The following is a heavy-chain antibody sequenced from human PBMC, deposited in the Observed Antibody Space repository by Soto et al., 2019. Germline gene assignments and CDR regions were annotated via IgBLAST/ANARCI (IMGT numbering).Heavy chain of an antibody. CDR2: IYYSGST. CDR3: ARDGTAYFDY. J-gene: IGHJ4*02. V-gene: IGHV4-59*01. Sequence: SETLSLTCTVSGGSISSYYWSWIRQPPGKGLEWIGYIYYSGSTIYNPSLKSRVTISVDTSKNQFSLKLSSVTAADTAVYYCARDGTAYFDYWGQGTLVTVSS. CDR1: GGSISSYY. D-gene: IGHD2-21*02.